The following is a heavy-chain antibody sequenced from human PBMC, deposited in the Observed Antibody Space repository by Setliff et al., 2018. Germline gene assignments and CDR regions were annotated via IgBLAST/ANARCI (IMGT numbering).Heavy chain of an antibody. Sequence: ASVKVSCKGSGYILSSYGISWVRQAPGQGLEWMGWISPYNGVTNYAQRFQGRVTMTTDTSTSAAYMELRSLRSDDTAVYYCAISTLSICSGGSCPNAFDVWGRGTMVTVSS. CDR1: GYILSSYG. CDR2: ISPYNGVT. D-gene: IGHD2-15*01. J-gene: IGHJ3*01. CDR3: AISTLSICSGGSCPNAFDV. V-gene: IGHV1-18*01.